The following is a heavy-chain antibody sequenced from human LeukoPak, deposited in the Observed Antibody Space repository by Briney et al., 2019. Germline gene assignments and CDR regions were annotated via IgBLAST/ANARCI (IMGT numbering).Heavy chain of an antibody. J-gene: IGHJ4*02. CDR3: AKLTLRYFDWMTY. D-gene: IGHD3-9*01. CDR1: GGSISSSTYY. V-gene: IGHV4-39*01. Sequence: PSETLSLTCTVSGGSISSSTYYWGWIRQPPGKGLEWIGSVHYSGSTYYNPSLKSRVTISVDTSKNQFSLKLSSVTVADTAVYYCAKLTLRYFDWMTYWGQGTLVTVSS. CDR2: VHYSGST.